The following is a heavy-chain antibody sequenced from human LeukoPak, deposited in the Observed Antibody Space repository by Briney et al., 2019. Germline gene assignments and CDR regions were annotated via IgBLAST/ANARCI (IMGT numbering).Heavy chain of an antibody. CDR2: VHYSGST. CDR3: ARRSTVAGRGRFDP. Sequence: SETLSLTCTVSGGSIRSSSYYWGWIRQPPGKGLEWIGIVHYSGSTYDNPSLTRLVTISVDTSKNQFSLKLISVTAADTAVYYCARRSTVAGRGRFDPWGQGTLVTVSS. D-gene: IGHD6-19*01. V-gene: IGHV4-39*01. J-gene: IGHJ5*02. CDR1: GGSIRSSSYY.